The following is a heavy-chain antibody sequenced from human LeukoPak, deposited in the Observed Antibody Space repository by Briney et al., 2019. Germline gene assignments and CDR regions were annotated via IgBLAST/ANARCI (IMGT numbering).Heavy chain of an antibody. Sequence: ASVKVSCKASGCTFTGYYIHWVRQAPGQGLEWMGWINPNSGGANYAQKFQGRVTMTRDTSISTAYMELSRLRSDDTAVYYCARDLAEIDSYYYGSGSPGGVDYWGQGTLVTVSS. CDR1: GCTFTGYY. D-gene: IGHD3-10*01. V-gene: IGHV1-2*02. CDR2: INPNSGGA. CDR3: ARDLAEIDSYYYGSGSPGGVDY. J-gene: IGHJ4*02.